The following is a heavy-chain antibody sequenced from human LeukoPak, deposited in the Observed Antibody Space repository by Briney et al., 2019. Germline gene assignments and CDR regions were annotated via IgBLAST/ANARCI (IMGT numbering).Heavy chain of an antibody. Sequence: SETLSLTCTVSGRSISSSSYYWGWIRQPPGKGLEWIGSIYYSGSTYYNPSLKSRVTISVDTSKNQFSLKLSSVTAADTAVYYCARDLKPPARNWFDPWGQGTLVTVSS. CDR1: GRSISSSSYY. D-gene: IGHD6-6*01. CDR2: IYYSGST. J-gene: IGHJ5*02. V-gene: IGHV4-39*07. CDR3: ARDLKPPARNWFDP.